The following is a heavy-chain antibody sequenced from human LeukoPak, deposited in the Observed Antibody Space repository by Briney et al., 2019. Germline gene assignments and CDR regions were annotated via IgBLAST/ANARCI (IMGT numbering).Heavy chain of an antibody. V-gene: IGHV3-30*02. CDR2: ILFDGSHK. Sequence: PGGSLRLSCAAPRFTFSSSGMHWVRQAPGKGLEWVAFILFDGSHKYYADSVKGRFTISRDNSKNTLYLQMNSPRGEDTAVYYCASEGDYDDYVSKSFDYWGHGTLVTVSS. CDR1: RFTFSSSG. D-gene: IGHD4-17*01. J-gene: IGHJ4*01. CDR3: ASEGDYDDYVSKSFDY.